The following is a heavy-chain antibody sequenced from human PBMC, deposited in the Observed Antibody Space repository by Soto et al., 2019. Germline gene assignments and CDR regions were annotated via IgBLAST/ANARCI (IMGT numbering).Heavy chain of an antibody. V-gene: IGHV3-23*01. CDR2: ISATGGST. J-gene: IGHJ4*02. CDR1: GFTFNNYA. Sequence: EVQVLDSGGGLVQPGGSLRLSCAASGFTFNNYAMNWVRQAPGKGLEWVATISATGGSTYYADSVKGRFTISRDNSKNTLYLQMNGLRVEYTDVYYCAKDRRAGNFDYWGQGTQVTVSS. CDR3: AKDRRAGNFDY.